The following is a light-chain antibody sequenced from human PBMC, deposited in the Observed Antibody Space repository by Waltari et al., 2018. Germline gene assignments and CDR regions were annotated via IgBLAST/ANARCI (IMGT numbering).Light chain of an antibody. V-gene: IGKV1-5*01. CDR2: DAS. CDR1: QSKSSW. J-gene: IGKJ1*01. Sequence: DIQMTQSPSTVSASVGDRVTITCRASQSKSSWFAWYQQKPGKAPKLLIYDASSLESGVPSRFSGSGSGTEFTLTISSLPPDDFAAYYCQQYNTYPWTFGQGTKVEIK. CDR3: QQYNTYPWT.